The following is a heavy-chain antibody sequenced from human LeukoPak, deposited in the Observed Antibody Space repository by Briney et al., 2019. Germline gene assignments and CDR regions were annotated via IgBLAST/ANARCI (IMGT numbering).Heavy chain of an antibody. CDR3: ARREGTAYSSSWYPFDL. D-gene: IGHD6-13*01. Sequence: GESLKISCKASEYTFTNYWIAWVRQLPGKGLEYMGIIYPGDSDTRYTPSFQGQVTISADKSNRTAYLQWSSLKASDTAIYYCARREGTAYSSSWYPFDLWGQGTMVTVSS. CDR1: EYTFTNYW. V-gene: IGHV5-51*01. J-gene: IGHJ4*02. CDR2: IYPGDSDT.